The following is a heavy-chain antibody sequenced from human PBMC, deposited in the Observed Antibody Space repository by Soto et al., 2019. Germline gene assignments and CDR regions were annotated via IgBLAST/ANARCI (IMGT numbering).Heavy chain of an antibody. CDR2: ISSNGGST. J-gene: IGHJ6*03. CDR1: GFSFSSYA. Sequence: PGGSLRLSCAASGFSFSSYAMYWVRQAPGKGLEYVSAISSNGGSTYYADSVKDRFTISRDNSKNTLYLQMGSLRAEDMAVYYCARDSVYGGYCTNGVCYNYYYYYYMDVWGKGTTVTVS. D-gene: IGHD2-8*01. V-gene: IGHV3-64*02. CDR3: ARDSVYGGYCTNGVCYNYYYYYYMDV.